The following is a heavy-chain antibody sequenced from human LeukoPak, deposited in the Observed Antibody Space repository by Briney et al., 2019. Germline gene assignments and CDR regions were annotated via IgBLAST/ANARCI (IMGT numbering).Heavy chain of an antibody. CDR1: DGSINSYH. V-gene: IGHV4-59*01. Sequence: SETLSLTCSVSDGSINSYHWNWIRRPPGKGLEWIGYIYYNENTNYSPSLKSRVTMSVDTSKNLFSLKVSSVTAADTAVYYCARGRSNYYGMDVWGQGTTVTVSS. CDR3: ARGRSNYYGMDV. CDR2: IYYNENT. J-gene: IGHJ6*02. D-gene: IGHD1-26*01.